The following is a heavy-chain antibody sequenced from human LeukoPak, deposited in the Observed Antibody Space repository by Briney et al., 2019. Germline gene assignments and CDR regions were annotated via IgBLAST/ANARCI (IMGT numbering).Heavy chain of an antibody. Sequence: GGSLRLSCAASGFTFSSYWMHWVRQAPGKGLVWVSRINSDGSSTSYADSVKGRFTISRDNAKNTLYLQMNSLRAEDTAVYYCALASGSVTTFDYWGQGTLVTVSS. CDR3: ALASGSVTTFDY. CDR2: INSDGSST. J-gene: IGHJ4*02. CDR1: GFTFSSYW. V-gene: IGHV3-74*01. D-gene: IGHD4-17*01.